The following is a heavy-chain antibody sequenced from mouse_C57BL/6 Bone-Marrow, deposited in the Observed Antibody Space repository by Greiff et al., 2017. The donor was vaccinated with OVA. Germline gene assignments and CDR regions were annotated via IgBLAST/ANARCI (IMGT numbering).Heavy chain of an antibody. J-gene: IGHJ3*01. V-gene: IGHV1-19*01. Sequence: EVQLQQSGPVLVKPGASVKMSCKASGYTFTDYYMNWVKQSHGKSLEWIGVINPYNGGTSYNQKFKGKATLTVDKSSSTAYMELNSLTSADSAVYYCARREAWFAYWGQGTLVTVSA. CDR1: GYTFTDYY. CDR3: ARREAWFAY. CDR2: INPYNGGT.